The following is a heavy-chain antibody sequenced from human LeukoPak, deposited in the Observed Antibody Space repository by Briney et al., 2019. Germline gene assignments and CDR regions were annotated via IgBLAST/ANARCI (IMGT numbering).Heavy chain of an antibody. CDR2: IYYSGST. CDR3: ARDLGENWFDP. J-gene: IGHJ5*02. V-gene: IGHV4-59*01. CDR1: GGSISSYY. Sequence: SETLSLTCTVSGGSISSYYWSWIRQPPGKGLEWIGYIYYSGSTNYNPSLKSRVTISVDTSKNQFSLKLSSVTAADTAVYYCARDLGENWFDPWGQGTLVTVSS. D-gene: IGHD3-16*01.